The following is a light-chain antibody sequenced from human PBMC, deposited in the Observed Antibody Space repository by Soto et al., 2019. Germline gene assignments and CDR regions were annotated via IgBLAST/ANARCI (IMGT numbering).Light chain of an antibody. CDR1: SSDVGAYKY. CDR2: EVS. V-gene: IGLV2-14*01. J-gene: IGLJ1*01. CDR3: NSYAGDIIRFV. Sequence: QSVLTQPASVSGSPGQSVTISCTGTSSDVGAYKYVSWYQQHPGKAPKLMIYEVSNRPSGVSNRFSGPKSGNTASLTISGLQADDEADYYCNSYAGDIIRFVFGTGAKV.